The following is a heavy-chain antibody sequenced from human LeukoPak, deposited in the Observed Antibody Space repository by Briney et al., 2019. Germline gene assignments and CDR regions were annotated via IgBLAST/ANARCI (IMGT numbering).Heavy chain of an antibody. CDR1: GGSISISNYY. CDR3: ARDADDSSGAYNWFDP. J-gene: IGHJ5*02. Sequence: KPSETLSLTCTVSGGSISISNYYWGWIRQPPGRGLEWIGSISYSGTYYNPSLKSRLTISVDTSKNQFSLKLSSVTAADTAVYYCARDADDSSGAYNWFDPWGQGTLVTVSS. CDR2: ISYSGT. V-gene: IGHV4-39*07. D-gene: IGHD3-22*01.